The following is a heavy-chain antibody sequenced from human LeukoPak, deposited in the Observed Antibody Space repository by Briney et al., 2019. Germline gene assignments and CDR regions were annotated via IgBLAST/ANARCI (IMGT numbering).Heavy chain of an antibody. D-gene: IGHD3-9*01. Sequence: GSLRLSCVVSGFTVSNNYMSWVRQAPRKGLEWIGSIYYSGSTYYNPSLKSRVTISVDTSKNQFSLKLSSVTAADTAVYYCARHSPTYFFDYWGQGTLVTVSS. CDR1: GFTVSNNY. CDR2: IYYSGST. CDR3: ARHSPTYFFDY. J-gene: IGHJ4*02. V-gene: IGHV4-39*01.